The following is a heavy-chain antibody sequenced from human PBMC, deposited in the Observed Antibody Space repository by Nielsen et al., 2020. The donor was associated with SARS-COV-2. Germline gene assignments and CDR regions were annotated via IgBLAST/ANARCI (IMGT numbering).Heavy chain of an antibody. CDR2: INHSGST. J-gene: IGHJ4*02. D-gene: IGHD3-9*01. Sequence: RQAPGKGLEWLGEINHSGSTNYNPSLKSRVTISVDTSKNQFSLKLSSVTAADTAVYYCARGGLRYFDWFPRSPGAPDFDYWGQGTLVTVSS. V-gene: IGHV4-34*01. CDR3: ARGGLRYFDWFPRSPGAPDFDY.